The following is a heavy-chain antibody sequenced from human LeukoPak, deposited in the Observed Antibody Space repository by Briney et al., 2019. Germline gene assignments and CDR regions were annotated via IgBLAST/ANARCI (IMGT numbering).Heavy chain of an antibody. CDR1: GFTFTSSA. D-gene: IGHD2-2*02. J-gene: IGHJ4*02. V-gene: IGHV1-58*02. Sequence: SVKVSCKASGFTFTSSAMQWVRQARGQRLEWIGWIVVGSGNTNYAQKFQERVTITRDMSTSTAYMELSSLRSEDTAVYCCAAAMQYCSSTSCYTSDYWGQGTLVTVSS. CDR3: AAAMQYCSSTSCYTSDY. CDR2: IVVGSGNT.